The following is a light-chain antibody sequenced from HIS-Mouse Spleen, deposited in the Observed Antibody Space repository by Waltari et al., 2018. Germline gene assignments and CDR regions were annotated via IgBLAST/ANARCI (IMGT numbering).Light chain of an antibody. J-gene: IGKJ1*01. CDR2: AAS. V-gene: IGKV1-39*01. CDR3: QQSYSTPRT. Sequence: DIQMTQSPSSLSASVGDRVTITCRASQSISNYLNWYQQKPGKAPKLLIYAASSLQRGVPSRFSGSGSGTDFTLTISSLQPEDFATYYCQQSYSTPRTLGQGTKVEIK. CDR1: QSISNY.